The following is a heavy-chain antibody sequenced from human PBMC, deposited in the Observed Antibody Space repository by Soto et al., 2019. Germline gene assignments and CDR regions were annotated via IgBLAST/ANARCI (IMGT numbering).Heavy chain of an antibody. V-gene: IGHV3-48*02. CDR1: GFTFSSYS. CDR3: AGDYYGDYSDYYCWEG. J-gene: IGHJ6*02. D-gene: IGHD4-17*01. Sequence: GSLRRSCSASGFTFSSYSMNWVRHAPWKGLEWVSYISSSSSTIYYADSVKGRFTISRDNAKNSLYLQMNSLRDEDTAVYYSAGDYYGDYSDYYCWEGWCQGIAGTFAS. CDR2: ISSSSSTI.